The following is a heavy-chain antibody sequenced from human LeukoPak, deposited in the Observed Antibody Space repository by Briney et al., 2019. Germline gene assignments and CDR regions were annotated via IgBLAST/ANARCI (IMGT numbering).Heavy chain of an antibody. CDR3: ARVGYCSRGVCYNYDY. Sequence: ASVKVSCKASGYTFTGYYMHWVRQAPGQGFEWMGWINPNTGGTNYAQKFKGRVLMTRDTSISTAYLELGSLKSDDTAVYYCARVGYCSRGVCYNYDYWGQGTQVTVSS. J-gene: IGHJ4*02. V-gene: IGHV1-2*02. D-gene: IGHD2-8*01. CDR1: GYTFTGYY. CDR2: INPNTGGT.